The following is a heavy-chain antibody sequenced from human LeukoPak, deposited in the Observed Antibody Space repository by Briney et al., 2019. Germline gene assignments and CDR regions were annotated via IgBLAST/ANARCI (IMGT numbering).Heavy chain of an antibody. CDR1: GFTLSSYA. Sequence: GGSLRLSCAPCGFTLSSYAMTWVPQAPGKGLEWVLDIRGGGDPTYYADSVEGRFTISRDNSKNTLYLQTSKQRAEDTAVYYCAKDLVWSPRGVFPYWGQGTLVTVSS. V-gene: IGHV3-23*01. J-gene: IGHJ1*01. CDR2: IRGGGDPT. D-gene: IGHD3-10*01. CDR3: AKDLVWSPRGVFPY.